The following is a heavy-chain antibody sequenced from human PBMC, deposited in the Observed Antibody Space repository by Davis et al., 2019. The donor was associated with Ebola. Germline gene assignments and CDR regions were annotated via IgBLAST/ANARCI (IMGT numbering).Heavy chain of an antibody. CDR3: ASDYSSGWYFDY. CDR1: GFTFSSYS. V-gene: IGHV3-21*01. CDR2: ISSSSSYI. J-gene: IGHJ4*02. Sequence: GESLKISCAASGFTFSSYSMNWVRQAPGKGLEWVSSISSSSSYIYYADSVKGRFTISRDNAKNSLYLQMNSLRAEDTAVYYCASDYSSGWYFDYWGQGTLVTASS. D-gene: IGHD6-19*01.